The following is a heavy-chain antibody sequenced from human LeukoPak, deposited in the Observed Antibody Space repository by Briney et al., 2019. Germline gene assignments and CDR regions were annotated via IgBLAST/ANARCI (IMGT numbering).Heavy chain of an antibody. V-gene: IGHV3-23*01. D-gene: IGHD3-16*01. Sequence: GGSLRLSCAVSGFTVNNYAMSWVRQAPGKGLEWVSVIRNSDDTTHYADSVKGRFTISRDNSKNTLYLQLNSLRAEDTAVYFCARDDPGLYPFANWDQGTLVTVSS. CDR1: GFTVNNYA. CDR3: ARDDPGLYPFAN. CDR2: IRNSDDTT. J-gene: IGHJ4*02.